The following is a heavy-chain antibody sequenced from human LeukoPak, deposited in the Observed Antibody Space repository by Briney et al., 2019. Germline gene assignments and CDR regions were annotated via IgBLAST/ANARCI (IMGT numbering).Heavy chain of an antibody. CDR2: ISGDGGST. J-gene: IGHJ6*02. Sequence: GGSLRLSCAASGFTFDDYAMHWVRQAPGKGLEWVSLISGDGGSTYYADSVKGRFTISRDNSKNSLYLQTDSLRTEDTALYYCAKDISCSGGSCYSDYYYGMDVWGQGTTVTVSS. D-gene: IGHD2-15*01. CDR3: AKDISCSGGSCYSDYYYGMDV. V-gene: IGHV3-43*02. CDR1: GFTFDDYA.